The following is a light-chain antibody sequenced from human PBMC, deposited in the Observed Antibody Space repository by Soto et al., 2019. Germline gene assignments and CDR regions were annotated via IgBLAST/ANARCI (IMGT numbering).Light chain of an antibody. V-gene: IGKV3-20*01. CDR2: GAS. CDR1: QSISSTY. CDR3: QHFGDSPIT. J-gene: IGKJ5*01. Sequence: EIVLPKSPDTLSLSPGERATLSCRASQSISSTYLAWCQQKPGQAPRLLIYGASTRATGIPDRFSGTGSGTDFTLTISRLEPEDFAVYYCQHFGDSPITFGQGTRLEI.